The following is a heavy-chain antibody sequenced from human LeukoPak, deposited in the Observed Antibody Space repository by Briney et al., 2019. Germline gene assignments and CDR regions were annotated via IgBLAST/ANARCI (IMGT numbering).Heavy chain of an antibody. CDR2: IGISSGNT. Sequence: GGSLRLSCAASGFNFIDYSMNWVRQAPGKGLEWISYIGISSGNTKYADSVKGRFTISRDKARNSLYLQMNSLRVEDTAVYFCARDMCGVGVCYSSFAFDVWAQGTMVTVSS. J-gene: IGHJ3*01. CDR1: GFNFIDYS. D-gene: IGHD2-8*01. CDR3: ARDMCGVGVCYSSFAFDV. V-gene: IGHV3-48*01.